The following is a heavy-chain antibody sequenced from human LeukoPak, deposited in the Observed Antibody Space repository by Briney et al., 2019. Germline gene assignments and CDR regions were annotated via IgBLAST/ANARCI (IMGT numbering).Heavy chain of an antibody. V-gene: IGHV3-7*01. Sequence: VGSLRLSCAASGFTFSSYWMSWVRQAPGKGLEWVANIKQDGSEKYYVDSVKGRFTISRDNAKNSLYLQMNSLRAEDTAVYYCARDFGRIAVALNWFDPWGQGTLVTVSS. J-gene: IGHJ5*02. D-gene: IGHD6-19*01. CDR2: IKQDGSEK. CDR3: ARDFGRIAVALNWFDP. CDR1: GFTFSSYW.